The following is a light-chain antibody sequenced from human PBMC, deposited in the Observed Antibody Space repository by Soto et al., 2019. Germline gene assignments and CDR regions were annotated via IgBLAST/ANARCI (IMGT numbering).Light chain of an antibody. CDR1: QSVSSSY. CDR3: PQYGSSRT. Sequence: EIVLTQSPGTLSLSPGERATLSCRASQSVSSSYLAWYQQKPGQAPRLLIYGASSRATGIPDRFSGSGSGTNFTLTISRLEPEDFVVDYCPQYGSSRTFGQRTKVENK. V-gene: IGKV3-20*01. J-gene: IGKJ1*01. CDR2: GAS.